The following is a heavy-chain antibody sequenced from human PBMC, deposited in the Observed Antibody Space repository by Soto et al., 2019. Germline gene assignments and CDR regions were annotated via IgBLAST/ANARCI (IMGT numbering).Heavy chain of an antibody. V-gene: IGHV3-33*01. CDR2: IWYDGSNK. CDR1: GFTFSSYG. CDR3: AREYSSSRLFDP. D-gene: IGHD6-6*01. Sequence: GGSLRLSCAASGFTFSSYGMHWVGQAPGKWLGWVAVIWYDGSNKYYADSVKGRFTISRDNSKNTLYLQMNSLRAEDTAVYYCAREYSSSRLFDPWGQGTLVTVSS. J-gene: IGHJ5*02.